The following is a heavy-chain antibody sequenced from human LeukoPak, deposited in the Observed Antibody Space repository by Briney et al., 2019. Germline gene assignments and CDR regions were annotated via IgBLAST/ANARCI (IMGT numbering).Heavy chain of an antibody. CDR3: ARAASGDAVDYYGSGRRYYSYYMDV. CDR2: IDTSGNT. V-gene: IGHV4-4*07. D-gene: IGHD3-10*01. J-gene: IGHJ6*03. Sequence: NPSETLSLTCTVSGGSISGYYWSWIRQPAGKGLEWIGRIDTSGNTNYNPSLKSRVTMSLDTSKNQFSLEVMSVTAADTAVYYCARAASGDAVDYYGSGRRYYSYYMDVWGTGTTVTISS. CDR1: GGSISGYY.